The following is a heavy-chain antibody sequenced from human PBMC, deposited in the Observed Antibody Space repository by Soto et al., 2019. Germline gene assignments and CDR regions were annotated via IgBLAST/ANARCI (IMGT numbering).Heavy chain of an antibody. CDR2: INHSGST. CDR1: GGSFSGYY. Sequence: VPLQQWGAGLLKPSETLSLTCAVYGGSFSGYYWSWVRQPPGKGLEWNVEINHSGSTNYNPSLKSRVSISVDSSKTQFPRKLSSVTAEDTAVYCCASGVHAVVIWLQGTIVSVS. CDR3: ASGVHAVVI. V-gene: IGHV4-34*01. J-gene: IGHJ3*02.